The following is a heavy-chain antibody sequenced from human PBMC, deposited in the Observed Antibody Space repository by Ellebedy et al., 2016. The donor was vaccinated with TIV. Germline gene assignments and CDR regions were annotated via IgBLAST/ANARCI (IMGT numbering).Heavy chain of an antibody. CDR3: ARGDGFDP. CDR1: GFTFRTYA. J-gene: IGHJ5*02. CDR2: ISSDGSNY. V-gene: IGHV3-30*10. Sequence: GESLKISCAASGFTFRTYAMPWLRQAQGKGLEWVAVISSDGSNYFYTDSVKGRFTVPRDNSKNSLYLQMNSLRPTDTGVDYCARGDGFDPWGQGTLVTVSS.